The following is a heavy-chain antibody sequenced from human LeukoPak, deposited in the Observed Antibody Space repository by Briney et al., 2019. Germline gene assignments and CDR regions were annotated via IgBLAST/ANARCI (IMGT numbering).Heavy chain of an antibody. CDR1: GFTFSNYA. CDR3: VKVSVVVVTASLGFDY. D-gene: IGHD2-15*01. V-gene: IGHV3-23*01. CDR2: ISGSGGST. Sequence: GGSLRLSCVASGFTFSNYAMSWVRPAPGKGLEWVSCISGSGGSTYYADSVKGRFTISRDNSKNTLYLQMTSLRAEDTAVYYCVKVSVVVVTASLGFDYGGQGSLVTVSS. J-gene: IGHJ4*02.